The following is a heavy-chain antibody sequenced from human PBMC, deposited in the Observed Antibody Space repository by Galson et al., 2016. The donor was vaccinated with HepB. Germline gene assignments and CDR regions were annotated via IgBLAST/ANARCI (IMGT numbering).Heavy chain of an antibody. D-gene: IGHD3-22*01. CDR3: ARDRPFYFDSSGEEDYFNC. CDR1: GGSISSSNW. Sequence: SETLSLTCAVSGGSISSSNWWSWVRQPPGKGLEWIGEIYHSGNTNYNPSLKSRVTISVDKSKNQFSLKLNAVTAADTAVYYCARDRPFYFDSSGEEDYFNCWGQGTLVTVSS. J-gene: IGHJ4*02. V-gene: IGHV4-4*02. CDR2: IYHSGNT.